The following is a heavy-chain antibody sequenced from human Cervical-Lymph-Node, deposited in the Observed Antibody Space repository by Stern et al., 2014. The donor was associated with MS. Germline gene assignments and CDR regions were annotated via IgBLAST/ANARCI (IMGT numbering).Heavy chain of an antibody. V-gene: IGHV4-30-2*01. CDR3: ARAMITFGGVIAADSFDI. Sequence: QLQLQESGSGLVKPSQTLSLTCAVSGGSISSGGYSWSWIRQPPGKGLEWIGYIYHSGTTYYNPSLKSRVTISVDTSKNQFSLRLSSVTAADTAVYFCARAMITFGGVIAADSFDIWGQGTMVTVSS. J-gene: IGHJ3*02. CDR1: GGSISSGGYS. CDR2: IYHSGTT. D-gene: IGHD3-16*02.